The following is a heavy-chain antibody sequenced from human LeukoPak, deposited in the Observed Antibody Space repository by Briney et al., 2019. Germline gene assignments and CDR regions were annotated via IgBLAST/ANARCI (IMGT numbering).Heavy chain of an antibody. CDR2: VSGSGDST. V-gene: IGHV3-23*01. D-gene: IGHD3-16*01. CDR1: GFTFSSYA. Sequence: GGSLRLSCAASGFTFSSYAMSWVRQAPGKGLEWVSTVSGSGDSTWYADSGKGRFTISRDNSKSTLYLQMNSLRAEDTAVYYCAKSPYIASHIDFDYWGQGTLVTVSS. J-gene: IGHJ4*02. CDR3: AKSPYIASHIDFDY.